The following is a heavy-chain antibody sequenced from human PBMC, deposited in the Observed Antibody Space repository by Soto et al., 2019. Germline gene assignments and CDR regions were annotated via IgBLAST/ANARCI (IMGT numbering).Heavy chain of an antibody. D-gene: IGHD3-22*01. CDR3: ARDGSYGYDSSGYYYSY. CDR1: GFTFSSYG. Sequence: PGGSLRLSCAASGFTFSSYGMHWVRQAPGKGLEWVAVIWYDGSNKYYADSVKGRFTISRDNSKNTLYLQMNSLRAEDTAVYYCARDGSYGYDSSGYYYSYWGQGTLVTVSS. V-gene: IGHV3-33*01. CDR2: IWYDGSNK. J-gene: IGHJ4*02.